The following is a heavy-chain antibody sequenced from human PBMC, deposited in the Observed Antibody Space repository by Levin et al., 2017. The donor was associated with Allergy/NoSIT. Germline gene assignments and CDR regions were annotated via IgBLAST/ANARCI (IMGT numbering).Heavy chain of an antibody. CDR3: AKERPTVDY. CDR1: GFTFSSYG. Sequence: GGSLRLSCATSGFTFSSYGMSWVRQAPGKGLEWVSTINGGGDSTYYADSVKGRFTISRDNSKNTLHLQMSGLRAEDTAVYYCAKERPTVDYWGQGTLVTVSS. J-gene: IGHJ4*02. CDR2: INGGGDST. V-gene: IGHV3-23*01. D-gene: IGHD2-21*02.